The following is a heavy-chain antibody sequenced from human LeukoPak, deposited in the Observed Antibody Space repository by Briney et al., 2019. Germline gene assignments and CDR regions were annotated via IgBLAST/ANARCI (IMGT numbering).Heavy chain of an antibody. CDR2: ISSSSSYI. CDR3: ARDRGGYQLPNFDY. Sequence: GGSQRLSCAASGFTFSSYSMNWVRQAPGKGLEWVSSISSSSSYIYYADSVKGRFTISRDNAKNSLYLQMNSLRAEDTAVYYCARDRGGYQLPNFDYWGQGTLVTVSS. V-gene: IGHV3-21*01. J-gene: IGHJ4*02. D-gene: IGHD2-2*01. CDR1: GFTFSSYS.